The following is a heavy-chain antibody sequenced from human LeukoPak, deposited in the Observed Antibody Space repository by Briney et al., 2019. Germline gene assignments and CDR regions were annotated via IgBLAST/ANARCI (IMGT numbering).Heavy chain of an antibody. J-gene: IGHJ6*03. V-gene: IGHV1-8*01. CDR2: MNPNSGNT. CDR1: GYTLTSYD. D-gene: IGHD5-18*01. CDR3: ARADERGYSYGYYYYYMDV. Sequence: ASVKVSCKASGYTLTSYDINWVRQATGQGLEWMGWMNPNSGNTGYAQKFQGRVTMTRNTSISTAYMELSSLRSEDTAVYYCARADERGYSYGYYYYYMDVWGKGTTVTVSS.